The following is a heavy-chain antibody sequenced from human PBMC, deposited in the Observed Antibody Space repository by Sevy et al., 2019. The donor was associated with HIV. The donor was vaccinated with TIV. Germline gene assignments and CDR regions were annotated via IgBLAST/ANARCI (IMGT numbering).Heavy chain of an antibody. D-gene: IGHD2-8*01. Sequence: GGSLRLSCAASGFTVSSNYMSWVRQAPGKGLEWVSVIYSGGSTYYAGSVKVRFTISIVNSKNTLYLQMNSLRAEDTAVYYCAREGLRKEWSCWGQGTLVTVSS. CDR3: AREGLRKEWSC. CDR1: GFTVSSNY. CDR2: IYSGGST. V-gene: IGHV3-53*01. J-gene: IGHJ4*02.